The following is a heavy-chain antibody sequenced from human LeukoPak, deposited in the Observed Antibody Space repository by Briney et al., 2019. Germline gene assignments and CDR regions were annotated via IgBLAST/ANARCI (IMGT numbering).Heavy chain of an antibody. CDR2: IHYSEGT. V-gene: IGHV4-59*08. CDR1: GASISSYY. D-gene: IGHD3-22*01. Sequence: SETLSLTCTVSGASISSYYWSWIRQPPGKGVEWIGYIHYSEGTRYNPSLKSRVTISVDTTKNQFSLKLSSVTAADTAVYYCARQYYYYSIDSWGQGTLVTVSS. CDR3: ARQYYYYSIDS. J-gene: IGHJ4*02.